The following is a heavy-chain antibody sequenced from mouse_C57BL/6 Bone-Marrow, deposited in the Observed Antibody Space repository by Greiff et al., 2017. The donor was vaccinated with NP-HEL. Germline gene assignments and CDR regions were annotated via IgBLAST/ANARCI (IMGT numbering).Heavy chain of an antibody. Sequence: EVNVVESGGDLVKPGGSLKLSCAASGFTFSSYGMSWVRQTPDKRLEWVATISSGGSYTYYPDSVKGRFTISRDNAKNTLYLQMSSLKSEDTAMYYCARHQIYYGNPFAYWGQGTLVTVSA. D-gene: IGHD2-1*01. J-gene: IGHJ3*01. CDR3: ARHQIYYGNPFAY. CDR1: GFTFSSYG. CDR2: ISSGGSYT. V-gene: IGHV5-6*01.